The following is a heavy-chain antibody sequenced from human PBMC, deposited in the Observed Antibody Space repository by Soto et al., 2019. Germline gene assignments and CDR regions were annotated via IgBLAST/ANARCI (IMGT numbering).Heavy chain of an antibody. V-gene: IGHV3-21*01. D-gene: IGHD3-22*01. CDR1: GFAFSSYA. J-gene: IGHJ4*02. CDR2: ISSSSTYI. Sequence: EVQLVESGGGLVKPGGSLRLSCAASGFAFSSYAMNWVRQAPGKGLEWVSSISSSSTYIYYEDSVKGRFTSSRDNAKNSLYLQMKSLRAEYTAVYYCARPVLYFDGSGYSACWGQGPLVTVSS. CDR3: ARPVLYFDGSGYSAC.